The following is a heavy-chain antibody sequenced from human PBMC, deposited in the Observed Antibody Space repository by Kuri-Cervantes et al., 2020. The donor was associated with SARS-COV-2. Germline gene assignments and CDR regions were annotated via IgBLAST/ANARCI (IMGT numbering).Heavy chain of an antibody. V-gene: IGHV3-30*02. Sequence: GESLKISCAASGFTFSSYGMHWVRQAPGKGLEWVAVIWYDGSNKYYADSVKGRFTISRDNSKNTLYLQMNSLRAEDTALYYCAKVTRIYYYYYYMDVWGKGTTVTVSS. CDR1: GFTFSSYG. J-gene: IGHJ6*03. CDR3: AKVTRIYYYYYYMDV. CDR2: IWYDGSNK. D-gene: IGHD1-14*01.